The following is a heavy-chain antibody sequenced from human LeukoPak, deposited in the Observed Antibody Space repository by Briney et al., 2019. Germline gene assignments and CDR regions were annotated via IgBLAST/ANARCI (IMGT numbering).Heavy chain of an antibody. Sequence: PGGSLRLSCAASGFTFSSYEMNWVRQAPGKGLEWVAVTSYDGSNKHYADSVKGRFIISRDTAKNTLYLQMSSLRVEDTAVYYCAKAKMVAADGYQYYYGMDVWGKGTTVTVSS. J-gene: IGHJ6*04. CDR1: GFTFSSYE. CDR2: TSYDGSNK. CDR3: AKAKMVAADGYQYYYGMDV. D-gene: IGHD2-15*01. V-gene: IGHV3-30*18.